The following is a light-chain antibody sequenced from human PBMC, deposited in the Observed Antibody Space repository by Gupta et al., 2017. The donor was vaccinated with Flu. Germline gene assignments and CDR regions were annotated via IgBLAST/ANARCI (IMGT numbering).Light chain of an antibody. V-gene: IGKV4-1*01. CDR1: QSVLHSSNNKNY. J-gene: IGKJ3*01. CDR2: WAT. CDR3: QQYYTTPPT. Sequence: IVMDHSIDTLAVSLGERATLNCKSGQSVLHSSNNKNYLAWYQQKPGQPPKLLLYWATTRESGVPDRFSGSGSETEFTLSISSLQAEDVAVYFCQQYYTTPPTFGPGTKVDIK.